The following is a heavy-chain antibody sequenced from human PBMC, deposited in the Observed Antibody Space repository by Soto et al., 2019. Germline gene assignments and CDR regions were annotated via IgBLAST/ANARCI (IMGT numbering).Heavy chain of an antibody. Sequence: QVTVKDSGPVLVKPTETLMLTCTVSGFSLSNAGLGVSWLCQPQGTALEGLAHIFSNDEKSHSTSLKSRLTISKDTSKSQVVLTMTNMDPVDTATYYCAPTYSTSWYWLDPWGQGTLVTVSS. CDR1: GFSLSNAGLG. J-gene: IGHJ5*02. CDR3: APTYSTSWYWLDP. V-gene: IGHV2-26*01. D-gene: IGHD6-13*01. CDR2: IFSNDEK.